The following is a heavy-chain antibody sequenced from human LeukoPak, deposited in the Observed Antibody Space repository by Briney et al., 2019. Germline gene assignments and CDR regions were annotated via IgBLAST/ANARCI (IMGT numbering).Heavy chain of an antibody. J-gene: IGHJ6*02. CDR2: IYYSGST. CDR1: GGSISSSSYY. V-gene: IGHV4-39*07. D-gene: IGHD3-10*01. CDR3: ARDLPVNYYGSGSYSIGPSYYYYGMDV. Sequence: SETLSLTCTVSGGSISSSSYYWGWIRQPPGKGLEWIGSIYYSGSTYYNPSLKSRVTISVDTSKNQFSLKLSSVTAADTAVYYCARDLPVNYYGSGSYSIGPSYYYYGMDVWGQGTTVTVSS.